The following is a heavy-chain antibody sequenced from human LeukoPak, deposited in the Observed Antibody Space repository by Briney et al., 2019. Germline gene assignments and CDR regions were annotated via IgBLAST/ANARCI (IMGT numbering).Heavy chain of an antibody. CDR2: IDYSGSS. J-gene: IGHJ4*02. CDR1: GRSLSSSGYY. Sequence: PSETLSLPCTLSGRSLSSSGYYWGRIRQPPGKGLEWLAYIDYSGSSSHHPSRKSRLPTSVDTSKTQFSLKLSSVTAAETAVYYLARGVGSSWYAEWGQGTLVTVP. V-gene: IGHV4-30-4*08. D-gene: IGHD6-13*01. CDR3: ARGVGSSWYAE.